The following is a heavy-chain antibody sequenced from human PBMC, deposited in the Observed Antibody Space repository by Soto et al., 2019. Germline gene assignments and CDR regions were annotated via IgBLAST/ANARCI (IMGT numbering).Heavy chain of an antibody. V-gene: IGHV1-3*01. CDR1: GYTFTSYA. Sequence: QVQLVQSGAKVKKAGASVKVSCKASGYTFTSYAMHWVRQAPGQRLEWMGWINAGNGNTKYSQKFQGRVTITRDTSASTAYMELSSLRSEDTAVYYCAAGYSSSWSLFFDYWGQGTLVTVSS. D-gene: IGHD6-13*01. CDR3: AAGYSSSWSLFFDY. J-gene: IGHJ4*02. CDR2: INAGNGNT.